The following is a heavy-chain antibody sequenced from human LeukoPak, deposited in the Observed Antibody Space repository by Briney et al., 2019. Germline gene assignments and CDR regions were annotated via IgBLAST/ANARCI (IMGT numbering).Heavy chain of an antibody. CDR1: GFTFSSYG. Sequence: GGSLRLSCTASGFTFSSYGMDWVRQAPGKGLEWVSYISTGSSVMYYADSVKGRFTISRDNSKNTLYLQMNSLRTDDTAVYYCARDWELEGSGFDYWGQGTLVTVSS. D-gene: IGHD1-26*01. V-gene: IGHV3-48*01. CDR2: ISTGSSVM. J-gene: IGHJ4*02. CDR3: ARDWELEGSGFDY.